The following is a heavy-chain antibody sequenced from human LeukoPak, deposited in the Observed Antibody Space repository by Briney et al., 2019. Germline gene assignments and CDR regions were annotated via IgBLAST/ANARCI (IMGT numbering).Heavy chain of an antibody. J-gene: IGHJ4*02. D-gene: IGHD2-15*01. CDR2: ITSSGASA. V-gene: IGHV3-23*01. CDR1: GFTFSNYA. Sequence: GRSLRLSCAASGFTFSNYAMNWVRQAPGKGLEWVSVITSSGASAYYADSVKGRFTISRDNSKNTLFLQMNSLSAEDTAIYYCVKGEAVIASSFDSWGQGTLVTVSS. CDR3: VKGEAVIASSFDS.